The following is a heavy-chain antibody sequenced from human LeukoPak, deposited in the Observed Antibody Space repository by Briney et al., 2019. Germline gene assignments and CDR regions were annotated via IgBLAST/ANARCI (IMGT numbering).Heavy chain of an antibody. V-gene: IGHV4-59*01. CDR3: ARVGGYSYGYPYYYYYMDV. CDR2: IYYSGST. CDR1: GGSISSYY. D-gene: IGHD5-18*01. J-gene: IGHJ6*03. Sequence: SETLSLTCTVSGGSISSYYWSWIRRPPGKGLEWIGYIYYSGSTNYNPSLKSRVSMSVDTSKNQFSLKLSSVTAADTAVYYCARVGGYSYGYPYYYYYMDVWGKGTTVTVSS.